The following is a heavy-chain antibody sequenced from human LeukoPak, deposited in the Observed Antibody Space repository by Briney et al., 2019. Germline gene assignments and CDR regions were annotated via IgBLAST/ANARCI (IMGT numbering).Heavy chain of an antibody. D-gene: IGHD5/OR15-5a*01. CDR3: ARYHSISGHYYFDY. J-gene: IGHJ4*02. CDR2: ISAYNGNA. V-gene: IGHV1-18*01. CDR1: GYTFTSYA. Sequence: ASVKVSCKASGYTFTSYAISWVRQAPGQGLEWMGWISAYNGNAKYPQKLQGRVTMTTDTSTSTAYMELRSLRSDDTAVYYCARYHSISGHYYFDYWGQGTLVTV.